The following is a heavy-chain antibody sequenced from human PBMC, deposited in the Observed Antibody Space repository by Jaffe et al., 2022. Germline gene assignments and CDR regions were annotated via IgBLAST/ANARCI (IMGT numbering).Heavy chain of an antibody. Sequence: EVQVLESGGGLVQPGGSLRLSCAASGFTFSNYAMNWVRQAPGKGLEWVSVISGSGSSTYYADSVKGRFTISRDNSKNTLYLQMNSLRAEDTAVYYCAKGGRYSSSWDANWFDPWGQGTLVTVSS. D-gene: IGHD6-13*01. CDR1: GFTFSNYA. V-gene: IGHV3-23*01. CDR3: AKGGRYSSSWDANWFDP. J-gene: IGHJ5*02. CDR2: ISGSGSST.